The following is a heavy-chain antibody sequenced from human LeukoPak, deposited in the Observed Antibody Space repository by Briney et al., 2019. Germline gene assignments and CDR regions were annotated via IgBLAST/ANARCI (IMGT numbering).Heavy chain of an antibody. V-gene: IGHV3-23*01. J-gene: IGHJ6*02. D-gene: IGHD2-2*01. CDR3: AKGSSSSCYGVSDV. Sequence: GGSLRLSCAASGFTFSSYAMGWVRQAPGKGLEWVSVICASGDNAYYADSVKGRFSISRDNSKNTLYLQMNSLRAEDTALYYCAKGSSSSCYGVSDVWGQGTTVTVS. CDR1: GFTFSSYA. CDR2: ICASGDNA.